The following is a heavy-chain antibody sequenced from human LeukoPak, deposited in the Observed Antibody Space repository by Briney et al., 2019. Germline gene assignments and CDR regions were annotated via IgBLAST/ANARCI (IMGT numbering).Heavy chain of an antibody. J-gene: IGHJ4*02. Sequence: SETLSLTCTVSSGSIISYYWSWIRQPPGKGLEWIGYIYYTGITYYNPSLKSRVTISVDTSKNQFSLKLSSVTAADTAVYYCARAGPRRDDYNGDYWGQGTLVTVSS. CDR3: ARAGPRRDDYNGDY. D-gene: IGHD5-24*01. CDR1: SGSIISYY. CDR2: IYYTGIT. V-gene: IGHV4-59*01.